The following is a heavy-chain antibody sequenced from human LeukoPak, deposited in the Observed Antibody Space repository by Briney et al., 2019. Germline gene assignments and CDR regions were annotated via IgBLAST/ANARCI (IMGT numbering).Heavy chain of an antibody. D-gene: IGHD1-7*01. CDR3: ARAYLELRAAYYYGMDV. CDR2: IYYSGST. Sequence: SETLSLTCTVSGGSISSGDYYWGWIRQHPGKGLEWIGYIYYSGSTYYNPSLKSRATISLDTSKKQFSLKLSSVTAADTAVYYCARAYLELRAAYYYGMDVWGQGTTVTVSS. CDR1: GGSISSGDYY. J-gene: IGHJ6*02. V-gene: IGHV4-31*03.